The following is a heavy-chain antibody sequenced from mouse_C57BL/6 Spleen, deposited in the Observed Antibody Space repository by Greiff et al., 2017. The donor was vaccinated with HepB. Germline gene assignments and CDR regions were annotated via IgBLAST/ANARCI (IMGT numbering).Heavy chain of an antibody. J-gene: IGHJ1*03. D-gene: IGHD1-1*01. CDR1: GFSLTSYG. CDR2: IWSDGRT. V-gene: IGHV2-6-1*01. CDR3: ARHTVAGVDV. Sequence: QVQLQQSGPGLVAPSPSLSLTCTVSGFSLTSYGVHWVRQPPGKGLEWLVVIWSDGRTTYNSALNSRLTIRKDNSKSQVFLKMNSLQTDDTAMYYCARHTVAGVDVWGTGTTVTVSS.